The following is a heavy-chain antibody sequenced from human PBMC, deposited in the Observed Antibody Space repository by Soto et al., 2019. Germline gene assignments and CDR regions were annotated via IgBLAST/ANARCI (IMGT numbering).Heavy chain of an antibody. CDR2: ISSSSSTI. CDR1: GFTFSSYS. D-gene: IGHD3-3*01. Sequence: EVQLVESGGGLVQPGGSLRHSCAASGFTFSSYSMNWVRQAPGKGLEWVSYISSSSSTIYYADSVKGRFTISRDNAKNSLYLQMNSLRAEDTAVYYCASLTYYHIWSGYTDAFDIWGQGTMVTVSS. CDR3: ASLTYYHIWSGYTDAFDI. V-gene: IGHV3-48*01. J-gene: IGHJ3*02.